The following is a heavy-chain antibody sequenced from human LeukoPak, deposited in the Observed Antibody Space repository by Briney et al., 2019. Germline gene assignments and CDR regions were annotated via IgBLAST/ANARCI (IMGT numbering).Heavy chain of an antibody. J-gene: IGHJ4*02. D-gene: IGHD3-16*01. CDR3: FNYAY. CDR1: EITVSSNY. CDR2: IYSDGST. V-gene: IGHV3-66*01. Sequence: GGSLRLSCAASEITVSSNYMSWVRQAPGKGLEWVSLIYSDGSTYYADSVKGRFTISRDNSKNTVYLQMSSLRVEDTAVYYCFNYAYWGQGTLVTVSS.